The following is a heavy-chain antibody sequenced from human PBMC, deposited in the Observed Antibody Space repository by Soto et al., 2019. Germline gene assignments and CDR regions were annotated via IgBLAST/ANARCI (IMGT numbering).Heavy chain of an antibody. V-gene: IGHV3-23*01. D-gene: IGHD3-16*01. Sequence: AGGSLRLSCAASGFTFSSYAMSWVRQAPGKGLEWVSAISGSGGSTYYADSVKGRFTISRDNSKNTLYLQMNSLRAEDTAVYYCAKSLGIPNWFDPWGQGTLVTVSS. J-gene: IGHJ5*02. CDR2: ISGSGGST. CDR3: AKSLGIPNWFDP. CDR1: GFTFSSYA.